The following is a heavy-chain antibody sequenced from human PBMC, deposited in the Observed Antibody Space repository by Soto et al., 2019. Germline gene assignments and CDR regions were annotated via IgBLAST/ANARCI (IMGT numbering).Heavy chain of an antibody. J-gene: IGHJ5*02. V-gene: IGHV3-23*01. CDR1: GFTFTSYA. CDR3: AKGGPGNVLRFLEWLLPQNWFDP. Sequence: GGSLRLSCAASGFTFTSYAMSWVRQAPGKGLEWVSAISGSGGYTYYADSVKGRFTISRDNSKNTLYLQMNSLRAEDTAVYYCAKGGPGNVLRFLEWLLPQNWFDPWGQGTLVTVSS. CDR2: ISGSGGYT. D-gene: IGHD3-3*01.